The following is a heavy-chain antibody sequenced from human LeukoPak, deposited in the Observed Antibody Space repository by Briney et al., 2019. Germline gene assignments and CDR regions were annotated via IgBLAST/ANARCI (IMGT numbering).Heavy chain of an antibody. Sequence: SSETLSLTCTVSGGSISSYYWSWIRQPAGKGLEWIGRIYTSGSTNYNPSLKSRVTMSVDTSKNQFSLKLSSVTAADTAVYYCARGPQTSTIFGVVIPYDAFDIWGQGTMVTVSS. V-gene: IGHV4-4*07. J-gene: IGHJ3*02. D-gene: IGHD3-3*01. CDR1: GGSISSYY. CDR2: IYTSGST. CDR3: ARGPQTSTIFGVVIPYDAFDI.